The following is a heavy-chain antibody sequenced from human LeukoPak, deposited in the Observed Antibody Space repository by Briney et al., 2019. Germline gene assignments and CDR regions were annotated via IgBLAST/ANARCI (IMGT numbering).Heavy chain of an antibody. V-gene: IGHV3-23*01. Sequence: GGSLRLSCAASGFTFRNFAMSWVRQAPGKGLEWVSGLSHGGTRTFYAASVKGRFTISRDDSNSTLFLQLDSLRVEDTATYYCAKDIELFVSWGQGTLVIVSS. J-gene: IGHJ4*02. CDR1: GFTFRNFA. D-gene: IGHD1-26*01. CDR2: LSHGGTRT. CDR3: AKDIELFVS.